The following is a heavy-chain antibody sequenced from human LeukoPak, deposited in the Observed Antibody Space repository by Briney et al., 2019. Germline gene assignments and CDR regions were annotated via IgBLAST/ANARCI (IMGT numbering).Heavy chain of an antibody. J-gene: IGHJ3*02. V-gene: IGHV1-2*02. D-gene: IGHD4-17*01. CDR3: ARYEYGDDNAFDI. Sequence: RRASVKVSCKASGYTFTGYYMHWVRQAPGQGLEWMGWINPNSGGTNYAQKFQGRVTMTRDTSISTAYMELRRLRSDDTAVYYCARYEYGDDNAFDIWGQGTMVTVSS. CDR2: INPNSGGT. CDR1: GYTFTGYY.